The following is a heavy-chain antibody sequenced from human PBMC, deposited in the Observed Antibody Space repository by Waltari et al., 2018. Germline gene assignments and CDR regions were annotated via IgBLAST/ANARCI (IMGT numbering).Heavy chain of an antibody. V-gene: IGHV4-34*01. CDR2: IKHSGST. Sequence: QVQLQQWGAGLLKPSETLSLTCAVYGGSFSGYYWSWIRQPPGKGLEWIGEIKHSGSTNYNPALKGRVTISVDTSKNQFSLKLSSVTAADTAVYYCARGFPEAGDIVVVPAAISWFDPWGQGTLVTVSS. CDR3: ARGFPEAGDIVVVPAAISWFDP. CDR1: GGSFSGYY. D-gene: IGHD2-2*02. J-gene: IGHJ5*02.